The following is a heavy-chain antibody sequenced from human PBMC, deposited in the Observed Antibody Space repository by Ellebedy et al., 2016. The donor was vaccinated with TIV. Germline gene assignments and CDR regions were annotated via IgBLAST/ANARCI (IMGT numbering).Heavy chain of an antibody. Sequence: SVKVSXKASGFTFTNSAVQWVRQARGQRLEWIGWIVVGSGNTNYAQKFQERVTITRDMSTSTAYMELSSLRSEDTAVYYCAAESYGDYVGYFDYWGQGTLVTVS. CDR1: GFTFTNSA. CDR2: IVVGSGNT. CDR3: AAESYGDYVGYFDY. D-gene: IGHD4-17*01. J-gene: IGHJ4*02. V-gene: IGHV1-58*01.